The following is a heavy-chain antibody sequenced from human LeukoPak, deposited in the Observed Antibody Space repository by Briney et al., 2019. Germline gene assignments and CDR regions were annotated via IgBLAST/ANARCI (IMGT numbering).Heavy chain of an antibody. V-gene: IGHV1-69*13. Sequence: SVKVSCKASGGTFSSYAISWVRQAPGQGLEWMGGIIPIFGTANYAQKFQGRVTITADESTSTAYMELSSLRSEDTAVYYCARTTLIGCSTSCYGADWGQGTLVTVSS. J-gene: IGHJ4*02. D-gene: IGHD2-2*01. CDR3: ARTTLIGCSTSCYGAD. CDR2: IIPIFGTA. CDR1: GGTFSSYA.